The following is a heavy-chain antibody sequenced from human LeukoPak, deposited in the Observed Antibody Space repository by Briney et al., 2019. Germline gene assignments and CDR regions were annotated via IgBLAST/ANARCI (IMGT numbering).Heavy chain of an antibody. CDR2: ISDSGST. J-gene: IGHJ5*02. Sequence: SETLSLTCTVSGGSINGYYWTWIRQPPGKGLEWIGYISDSGSTNYNPSLKSRLTMSVDSSNSDFSLRLNSVTAADTAVYYCARVLRGAVTSNWFDPWGQGTLVTVSS. V-gene: IGHV4-59*01. CDR1: GGSINGYY. D-gene: IGHD4-17*01. CDR3: ARVLRGAVTSNWFDP.